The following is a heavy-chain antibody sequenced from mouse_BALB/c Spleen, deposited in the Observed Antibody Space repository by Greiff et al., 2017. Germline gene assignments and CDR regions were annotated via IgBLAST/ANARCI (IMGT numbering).Heavy chain of an antibody. Sequence: EVKLVESGAELVRSGASVKLSCTASGFNIKDYYMHWVKQRPEQGLEWIGWIDPENGDTEYAPKFQGKATMTADTSSNTAYLQLSSLTSEDTAVYYCNGPHYGSSYWFAYWGQGTLVTVSA. J-gene: IGHJ3*01. D-gene: IGHD1-1*01. V-gene: IGHV14-4*02. CDR1: GFNIKDYY. CDR3: NGPHYGSSYWFAY. CDR2: IDPENGDT.